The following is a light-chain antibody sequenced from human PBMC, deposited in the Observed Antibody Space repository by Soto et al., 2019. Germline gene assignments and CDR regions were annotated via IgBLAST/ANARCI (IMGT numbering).Light chain of an antibody. CDR2: GAS. Sequence: IGLTQSPATLSLAPGARGPLSCRASQSVSSNLAWYQQKPGQAPRLLIYGASTRATGIPARFSGSGSGTEFTLTISSLQSADFAVYYCQQYNNWPPITFGQGTRLEIK. J-gene: IGKJ5*01. CDR1: QSVSSN. CDR3: QQYNNWPPIT. V-gene: IGKV3-15*01.